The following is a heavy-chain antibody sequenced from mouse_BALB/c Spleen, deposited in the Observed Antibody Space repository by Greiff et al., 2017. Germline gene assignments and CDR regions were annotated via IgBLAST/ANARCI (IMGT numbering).Heavy chain of an antibody. Sequence: QVHVKQSGAELARPGASVKMSCKASGYTFTSYTMHWVKQRPGQGLEWIGMIHPSDSETRLNQKFKDKATLTVDKSSSTAYMQLSSPTSEDSAVYYCARRRGEAYAMDYWGQGTSVTVSS. V-gene: IGHV1-4*01. CDR3: ARRRGEAYAMDY. CDR1: GYTFTSYT. CDR2: IHPSDSET. J-gene: IGHJ4*01.